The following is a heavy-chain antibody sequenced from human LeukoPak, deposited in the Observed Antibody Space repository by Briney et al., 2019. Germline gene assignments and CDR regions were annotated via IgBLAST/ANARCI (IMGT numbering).Heavy chain of an antibody. Sequence: PGVSLRLSCAASGFTFSSYAIRWVRQASGTGLEWVSSIPGNGGATYYADSVRGRFSISRDSSKNTVYLQMNSLRDEDTAVYYCARARPWDSSRSYYFGMDVWCHGTTVTVSS. CDR2: IPGNGGAT. D-gene: IGHD3-22*01. CDR3: ARARPWDSSRSYYFGMDV. J-gene: IGHJ6*02. CDR1: GFTFSSYA. V-gene: IGHV3-23*01.